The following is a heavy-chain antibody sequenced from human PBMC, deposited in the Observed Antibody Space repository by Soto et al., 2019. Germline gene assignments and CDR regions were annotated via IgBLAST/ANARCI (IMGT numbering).Heavy chain of an antibody. CDR3: ARNCSSTSCYLSWLYYYYGMDV. Sequence: ASVKVSCKASGYTVTSYGISWVRQAPGQGLEWMGWISAYNGNTNYAQKLQGRVTMTTDTSTSTAYMELRSLRSDDTAVYYCARNCSSTSCYLSWLYYYYGMDVWGQGTTVTVSS. J-gene: IGHJ6*01. CDR2: ISAYNGNT. V-gene: IGHV1-18*04. D-gene: IGHD2-2*01. CDR1: GYTVTSYG.